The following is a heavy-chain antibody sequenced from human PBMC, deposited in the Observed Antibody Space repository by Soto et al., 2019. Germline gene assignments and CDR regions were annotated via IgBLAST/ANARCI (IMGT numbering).Heavy chain of an antibody. J-gene: IGHJ4*02. CDR1: GDSISSGRYY. V-gene: IGHV4-31*03. CDR3: ARSPHFDGYNDY. Sequence: PSDTLSLTCTVSGDSISSGRYYWIWIRQHPGKGLEWIAHIYYSGSTYYNPSLKSRVTISVDTSKNQFSLKLSSVTEADTAVYYCARSPHFDGYNDYWGQGTLVT. CDR2: IYYSGST. D-gene: IGHD3-9*01.